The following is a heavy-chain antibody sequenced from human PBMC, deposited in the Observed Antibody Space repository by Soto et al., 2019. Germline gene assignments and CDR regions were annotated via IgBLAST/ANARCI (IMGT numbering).Heavy chain of an antibody. D-gene: IGHD5-12*01. V-gene: IGHV1-18*04. Sequence: QLKLVQSGAEVERPVASVRVSCKAYGYPFSKYGISWVRQAPGQGLEWMGWIKADNGDTNYAQKFQGRGTMTTDTPSNTDYMELRSLRSDYTAVYYYATSYEPGFETWGQGTQFSVSS. CDR1: GYPFSKYG. CDR2: IKADNGDT. CDR3: ATSYEPGFET. J-gene: IGHJ5*02.